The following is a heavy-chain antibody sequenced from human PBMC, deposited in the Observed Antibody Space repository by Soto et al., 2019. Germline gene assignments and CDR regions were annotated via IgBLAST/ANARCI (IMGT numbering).Heavy chain of an antibody. D-gene: IGHD2-15*01. J-gene: IGHJ4*02. CDR2: ISGSGVST. CDR3: AKDPRGCCGGGSCRNY. Sequence: GGSLRLSCAASGFTFTTCAMRWVRQAPGKGPEWVSSISGSGVSTYYADSVKGRFTISRDNSKNTLYLQMNSLRAEDTAIYYCAKDPRGCCGGGSCRNYGGQGTQVTVSS. CDR1: GFTFTTCA. V-gene: IGHV3-23*01.